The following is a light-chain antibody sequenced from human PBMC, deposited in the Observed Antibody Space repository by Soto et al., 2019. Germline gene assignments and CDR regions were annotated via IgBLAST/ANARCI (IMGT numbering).Light chain of an antibody. J-gene: IGKJ1*01. V-gene: IGKV3-15*01. Sequence: EIVMTQSPATLSVSPGERVTLSCRASQSVSNNLAWFQQKPGQAPRLLIYGASTRATGIPARFSGSGSGTEFTLTISSLQTEVFAVYYCQQCNNWPLTFGQGTKVEIK. CDR2: GAS. CDR1: QSVSNN. CDR3: QQCNNWPLT.